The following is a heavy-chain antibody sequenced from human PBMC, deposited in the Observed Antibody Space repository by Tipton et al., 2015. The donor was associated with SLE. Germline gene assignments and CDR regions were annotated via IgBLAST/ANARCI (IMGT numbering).Heavy chain of an antibody. D-gene: IGHD6-19*01. CDR2: IYPGDSDT. CDR3: ARGRIGAVAGTVDAFDI. V-gene: IGHV5-51*01. CDR1: GYSFTSYW. J-gene: IGHJ3*02. Sequence: QSGPEVKKPGESLRISCKGSGYSFTSYWIGWVRQMPGKGLEWMGIIYPGDSDTRYSPSFQGQVTISADKSISTAYLQWSSLKASDTAMYYCARGRIGAVAGTVDAFDIWGQGTMVTVSS.